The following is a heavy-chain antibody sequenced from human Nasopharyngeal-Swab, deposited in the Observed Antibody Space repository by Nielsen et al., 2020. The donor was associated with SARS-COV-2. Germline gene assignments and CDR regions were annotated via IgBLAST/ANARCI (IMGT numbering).Heavy chain of an antibody. Sequence: ASVQVSCKASRYTFTSYGISWVRQAPAQGLEWMGWISAYNGNTNYAQKLQGRVTMTTDTSTSTAYMELRSLRSDDTAVYYCARGYSNYYFDYWGQGTLVTVSS. CDR1: RYTFTSYG. D-gene: IGHD4-11*01. CDR3: ARGYSNYYFDY. CDR2: ISAYNGNT. V-gene: IGHV1-18*01. J-gene: IGHJ4*02.